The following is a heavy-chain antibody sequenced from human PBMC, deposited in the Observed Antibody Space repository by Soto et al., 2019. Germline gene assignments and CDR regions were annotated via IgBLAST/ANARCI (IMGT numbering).Heavy chain of an antibody. D-gene: IGHD3-3*01. V-gene: IGHV4-4*02. CDR2: IYHSGAT. CDR1: GDSFTNTNW. Sequence: QVQLQESGPGLLKPSETLSLTCTVSGDSFTNTNWWSWVRQSPEQGLEWIGEIYHSGATNYNPSLKSRLTMSIDKSMIEFSLKLSSVTAADTAVYYCGQRSLRRLRFLETHWGQGTLVTVSS. J-gene: IGHJ4*02. CDR3: GQRSLRRLRFLETH.